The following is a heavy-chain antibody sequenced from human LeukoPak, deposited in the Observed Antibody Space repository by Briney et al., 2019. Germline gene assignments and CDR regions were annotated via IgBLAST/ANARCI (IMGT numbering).Heavy chain of an antibody. D-gene: IGHD3-16*01. CDR1: GYTFTSYY. CDR3: ARDQLGAPDY. V-gene: IGHV1-18*04. Sequence: GASVKVSCKASGYTFTSYYMHWVRQAPGQGLEWMGWISAYNGNTNYAQKLQGRVTMTTDTSTSTAYMELRSLRSDDTAVYYCARDQLGAPDYWGQGTLVTVSS. J-gene: IGHJ4*02. CDR2: ISAYNGNT.